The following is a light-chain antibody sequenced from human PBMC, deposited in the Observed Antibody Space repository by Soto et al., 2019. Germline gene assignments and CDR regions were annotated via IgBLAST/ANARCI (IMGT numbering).Light chain of an antibody. V-gene: IGKV4-1*01. Sequence: DIVMTQSPDSLAVSLGERATINCKSSQSVLYSSNNNNYLAWCQQKPGQSPKVVIYWASTRESGVPDRFSGSGSGTDFTLTISSLQPDDVAVYYCQQYYSTPRTFGQGTKVEI. CDR1: QSVLYSSNNNNY. CDR3: QQYYSTPRT. J-gene: IGKJ1*01. CDR2: WAS.